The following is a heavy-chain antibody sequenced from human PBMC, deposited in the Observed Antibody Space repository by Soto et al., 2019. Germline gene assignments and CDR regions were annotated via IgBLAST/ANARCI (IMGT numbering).Heavy chain of an antibody. CDR2: IIVGTGNT. Sequence: SVKVSCKTSGFTFRNSAVQWVRQARGQHLEWIAWIIVGTGNTNYAQNLQGRLTVTRDMSTDTAYMELSSPRSEDTAMYYCAAELYLGGDCCYFDYWDQGTLVTVSS. D-gene: IGHD2-21*02. J-gene: IGHJ4*02. CDR3: AAELYLGGDCCYFDY. V-gene: IGHV1-58*01. CDR1: GFTFRNSA.